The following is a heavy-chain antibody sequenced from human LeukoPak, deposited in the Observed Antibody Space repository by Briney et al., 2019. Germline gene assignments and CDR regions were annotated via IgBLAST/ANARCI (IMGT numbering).Heavy chain of an antibody. CDR2: ISGSGGST. Sequence: GGSLRLSCAASGFTFSSYAMSWVRQAPGKGLEWVSAISGSGGSTHYADSVKGRFTISRDNSKNTLYLQMNSLRAEDTAVYYRAKEIFSVVVKDDFQHWGQGTLVTVSS. CDR3: AKEIFSVVVKDDFQH. J-gene: IGHJ1*01. V-gene: IGHV3-23*01. D-gene: IGHD2-2*01. CDR1: GFTFSSYA.